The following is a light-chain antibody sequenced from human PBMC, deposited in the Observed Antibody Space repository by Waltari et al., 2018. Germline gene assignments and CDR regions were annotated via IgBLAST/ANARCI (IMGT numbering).Light chain of an antibody. V-gene: IGLV1-44*01. J-gene: IGLJ3*02. CDR2: RKD. CDR3: ATWDDSPTGLWV. Sequence: QSVLTQPPSASGTPGQRVTISCSRSQSNGGDNVVNCYHHVPGTAPKLVICRKDQMPSVAPDRGTASKSGTSASLAISGLQSEDEGDYYCATWDDSPTGLWVFGGGTRVTVL. CDR1: QSNGGDNV.